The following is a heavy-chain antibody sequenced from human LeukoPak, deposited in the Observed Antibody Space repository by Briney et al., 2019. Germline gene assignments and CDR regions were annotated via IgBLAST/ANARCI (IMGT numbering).Heavy chain of an antibody. V-gene: IGHV3-7*01. CDR1: GFTSSSYW. CDR3: ARDQILGYCSGGSCPPDAFDI. J-gene: IGHJ3*02. Sequence: GGSLRLSCAASGFTSSSYWVSWVCQAPGKGLEWVANIKQDGGEKYYVDSVKGRFTISRDNAKNSVYLQMNSLRAQDTAVYYCARDQILGYCSGGSCPPDAFDIWGQGTMVTVSS. CDR2: IKQDGGEK. D-gene: IGHD2-15*01.